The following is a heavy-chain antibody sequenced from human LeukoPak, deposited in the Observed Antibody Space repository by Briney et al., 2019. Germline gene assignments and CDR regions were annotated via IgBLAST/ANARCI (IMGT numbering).Heavy chain of an antibody. CDR2: IIPILGIA. CDR3: ARDPPQITMALLGFDP. V-gene: IGHV1-69*04. Sequence: SVKVSCKASGGTFSSYAISWVRQAPGQGLEWMGRIIPILGIASYAQKFQGRVTITADKSTSTAYMELSSLRSEDTAVYYCARDPPQITMALLGFDPWGQGTLVTVSS. CDR1: GGTFSSYA. D-gene: IGHD3-10*01. J-gene: IGHJ5*02.